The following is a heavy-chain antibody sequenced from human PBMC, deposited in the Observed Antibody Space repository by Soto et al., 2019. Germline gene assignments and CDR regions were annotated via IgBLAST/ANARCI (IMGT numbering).Heavy chain of an antibody. Sequence: GGSLRLSCAASGFTFSSYSMNWVRQAPGKGLEWVSSISSSSSYIYYADSVKGRFTISRDNAKNSLYLQMNSLRAEDTALYYCAKDLHCSGGSCYSVTYYYYGMDVWGQGTTVTVSS. CDR1: GFTFSSYS. V-gene: IGHV3-21*04. D-gene: IGHD2-15*01. CDR2: ISSSSSYI. CDR3: AKDLHCSGGSCYSVTYYYYGMDV. J-gene: IGHJ6*02.